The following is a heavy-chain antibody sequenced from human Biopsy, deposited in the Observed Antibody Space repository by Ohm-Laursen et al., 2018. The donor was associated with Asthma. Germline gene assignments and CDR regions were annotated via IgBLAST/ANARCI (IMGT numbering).Heavy chain of an antibody. D-gene: IGHD6-19*01. CDR2: IYSGGTS. V-gene: IGHV3-53*01. J-gene: IGHJ4*02. Sequence: SLRLSCAASGFTVSRDHMFWVRQAPGKGLEWVSVIYSGGTSHTADSVRGRFIISRDYSKNTLYLQMHSLRVEDTAVYYCARGDSSGWSHYYFDYWGQGTLVTVSS. CDR3: ARGDSSGWSHYYFDY. CDR1: GFTVSRDH.